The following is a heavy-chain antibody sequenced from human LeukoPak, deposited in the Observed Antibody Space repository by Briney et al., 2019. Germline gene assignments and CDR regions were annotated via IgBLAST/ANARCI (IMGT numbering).Heavy chain of an antibody. Sequence: ASVKVSCKVSGYTFTSYDINWVRQATGQGLEWMGWMNPNSGNTGYAQKFQGRVTMTRNTSISTAYMELSSLRSEDTAVYYCARGRGVATINVPWAYYYYYGMDVWGQGTTVTVSS. D-gene: IGHD5-12*01. CDR2: MNPNSGNT. V-gene: IGHV1-8*01. J-gene: IGHJ6*02. CDR1: GYTFTSYD. CDR3: ARGRGVATINVPWAYYYYYGMDV.